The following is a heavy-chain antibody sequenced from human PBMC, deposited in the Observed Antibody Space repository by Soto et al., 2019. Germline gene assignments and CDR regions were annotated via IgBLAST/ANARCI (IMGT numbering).Heavy chain of an antibody. CDR3: ARSDPNSSDNDD. Sequence: ASVQASCKASGYTFTSYGISWVRQAPGQGLEWMGWISAYNGNTNYAQKLQGRVTMTTDTSTSTAYMELRSLRSDDTAVYYCARSDPNSSDNDDWGQGPLFTVAS. J-gene: IGHJ4*02. V-gene: IGHV1-18*04. CDR2: ISAYNGNT. D-gene: IGHD6-19*01. CDR1: GYTFTSYG.